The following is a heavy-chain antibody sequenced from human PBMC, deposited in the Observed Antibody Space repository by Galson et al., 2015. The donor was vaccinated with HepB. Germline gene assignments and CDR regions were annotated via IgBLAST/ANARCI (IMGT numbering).Heavy chain of an antibody. Sequence: SVKVSCKASGYTFTSYGISWVRQAPGQGLEWMGWISAYNGNTNYAQKLQGRVTMTTDTSTSTAYMELRSLRSDDTAVYYCARVRDPYDFWSGYSYWYFDLWGRGTLVTVSS. CDR2: ISAYNGNT. J-gene: IGHJ2*01. CDR1: GYTFTSYG. D-gene: IGHD3-3*01. V-gene: IGHV1-18*01. CDR3: ARVRDPYDFWSGYSYWYFDL.